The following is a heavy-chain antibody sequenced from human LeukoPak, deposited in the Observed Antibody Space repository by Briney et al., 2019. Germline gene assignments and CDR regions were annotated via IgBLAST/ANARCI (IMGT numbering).Heavy chain of an antibody. CDR1: GFTFSSYA. Sequence: GGSLRLSCAASGFTFSSYAMHWVRQAPGKGLEWVAVISYDGSNKYYADSVKGRFTISRDNSKNTLYLQMNSLRAEDTAVYYCARDYHDFWSGETHSFDYWGQGTPVTVSS. V-gene: IGHV3-30*04. CDR3: ARDYHDFWSGETHSFDY. D-gene: IGHD3-3*01. CDR2: ISYDGSNK. J-gene: IGHJ4*02.